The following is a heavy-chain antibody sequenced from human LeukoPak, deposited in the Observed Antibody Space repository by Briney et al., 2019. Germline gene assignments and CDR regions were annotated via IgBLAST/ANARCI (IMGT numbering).Heavy chain of an antibody. CDR1: GFTFSSYG. J-gene: IGHJ4*02. CDR2: ISYDGSNK. D-gene: IGHD3-22*01. CDR3: AKDHSSGTFDY. V-gene: IGHV3-30*18. Sequence: GRSLRLSCAASGFTFSSYGMHWVRQAPGKGLEWVAVISYDGSNKYYADSVKGRFTISRDNSKNTLYLQMNSLRAEDTAVYYCAKDHSSGTFDYWGQGTLVTVSS.